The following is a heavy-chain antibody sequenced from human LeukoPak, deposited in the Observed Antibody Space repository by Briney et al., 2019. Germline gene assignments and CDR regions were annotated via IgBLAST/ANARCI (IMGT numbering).Heavy chain of an antibody. Sequence: SETLSLTCTVSGGSISSSSYYWGWIRQPPGKGLEWIGSIYYSGSTYYNPSLKSRVTISVDTSKNQFSLKLSSVTAADTAVYYCARSGYSYGYEGFDYWGQGTLVTVSS. V-gene: IGHV4-39*07. CDR2: IYYSGST. J-gene: IGHJ4*02. CDR1: GGSISSSSYY. D-gene: IGHD5-18*01. CDR3: ARSGYSYGYEGFDY.